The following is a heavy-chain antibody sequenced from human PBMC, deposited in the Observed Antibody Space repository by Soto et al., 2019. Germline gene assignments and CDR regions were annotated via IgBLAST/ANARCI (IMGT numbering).Heavy chain of an antibody. CDR1: GFSLSTSGVG. CDR2: IYWNDDK. V-gene: IGHV2-5*01. Sequence: QITLKEYGPTLVKPTQTVTLTCTFSGFSLSTSGVGVAWIPHPPVKALERLALIYWNDDKRYSPSLKSRLPIPKNTSTIQWSSTIPNIYPVYTATYSFAHRHVVHPAMKAGGGFYYWGQGTLFTFSS. D-gene: IGHD5-18*01. J-gene: IGHJ4*02. CDR3: AHRHVVHPAMKAGGGFYY.